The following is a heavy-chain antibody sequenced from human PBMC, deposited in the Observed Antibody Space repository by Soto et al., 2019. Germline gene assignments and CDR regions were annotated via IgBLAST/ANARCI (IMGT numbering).Heavy chain of an antibody. CDR1: GGTFSSYT. CDR2: IIPILGIA. D-gene: IGHD3-10*01. Sequence: SVKVSCKASGGTFSSYTISWVRQAPGQGLEWMGRIIPILGIANYAQKFQGRVTITADKSTSTAYMELSSLRSEDTAVYYCARGYYGSGSYSPFYYGMDVWGQGTSVTVSS. J-gene: IGHJ6*02. CDR3: ARGYYGSGSYSPFYYGMDV. V-gene: IGHV1-69*02.